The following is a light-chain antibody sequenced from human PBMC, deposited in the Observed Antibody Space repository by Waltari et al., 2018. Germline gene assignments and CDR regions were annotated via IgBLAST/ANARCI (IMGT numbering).Light chain of an antibody. J-gene: IGLJ3*02. Sequence: QSVLTQAPSMSGAPGQRVTISCTGSGSTIWAGFDVHWYQQLPRAAPKLLIYGSTSRPLGVPDRFFGSTSGTSASLVIIGLQPEDEAVYYCQSYDTSLSVVFGGGTKLTVL. V-gene: IGLV1-40*01. CDR3: QSYDTSLSVV. CDR2: GST. CDR1: GSTIWAGFD.